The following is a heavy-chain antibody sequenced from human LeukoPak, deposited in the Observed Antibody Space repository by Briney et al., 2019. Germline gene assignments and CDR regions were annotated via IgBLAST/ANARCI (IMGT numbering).Heavy chain of an antibody. J-gene: IGHJ4*02. CDR1: GGSVSSYY. Sequence: SETLSLTCTVSGGSVSSYYWSWIRRPPGRGLEWIAYLSHSGSSDSNPSLTSRVTTLVDTSKNQFSLKLRSVTAADTAVYYCARPSGDILTGYYGLWGQGTLVTVSS. V-gene: IGHV4-59*02. CDR3: ARPSGDILTGYYGL. D-gene: IGHD3-9*01. CDR2: LSHSGSS.